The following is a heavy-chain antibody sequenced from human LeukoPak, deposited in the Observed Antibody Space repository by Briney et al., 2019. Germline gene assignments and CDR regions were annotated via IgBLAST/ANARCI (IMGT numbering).Heavy chain of an antibody. V-gene: IGHV3-30-3*01. CDR3: AKDTMFYDILTGYPHFDY. D-gene: IGHD3-9*01. CDR1: GFTFSSYA. Sequence: GGSLRLSCAASGFTFSSYAMHWVRQAPGKGLEWVAVIPYDGSNKYYADSVKGRFTISRDNSKNTLYLQMNTLRAEDTAVYYCAKDTMFYDILTGYPHFDYWGQGTLVTVSS. CDR2: IPYDGSNK. J-gene: IGHJ4*02.